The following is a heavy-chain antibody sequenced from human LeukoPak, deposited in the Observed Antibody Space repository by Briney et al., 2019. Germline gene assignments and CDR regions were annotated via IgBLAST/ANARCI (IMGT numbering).Heavy chain of an antibody. J-gene: IGHJ5*02. D-gene: IGHD4-17*01. Sequence: SETLSLTCTVSGASIGSSSYYWGWIRQPPGKGLEWIGSIYYSGSTYYNPSFKSRVTISVDTSKNQFSLKLSSVTAADTAVYYCARHLRTTVTTLSWFDPWGQGTLVTVSS. CDR2: IYYSGST. CDR1: GASIGSSSYY. CDR3: ARHLRTTVTTLSWFDP. V-gene: IGHV4-39*01.